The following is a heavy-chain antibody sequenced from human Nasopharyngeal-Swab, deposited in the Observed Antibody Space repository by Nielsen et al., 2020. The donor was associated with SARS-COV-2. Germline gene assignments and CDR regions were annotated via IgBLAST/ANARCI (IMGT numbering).Heavy chain of an antibody. Sequence: GGSLRLSCAASGFTFSSYEMNWVRQAPGKGLEWVSYISSSGSTIYYADAVKGRFTISRDNAKNSLYLQMNSLRAEDTAVYYCARERGYSYGTYYFDYWGQGTLVTVPS. CDR2: ISSSGSTI. J-gene: IGHJ4*02. CDR3: ARERGYSYGTYYFDY. D-gene: IGHD5-18*01. CDR1: GFTFSSYE. V-gene: IGHV3-48*03.